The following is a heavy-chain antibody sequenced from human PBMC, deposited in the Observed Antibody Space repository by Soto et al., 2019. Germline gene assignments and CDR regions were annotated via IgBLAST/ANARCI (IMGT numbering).Heavy chain of an antibody. D-gene: IGHD3-10*02. J-gene: IGHJ4*02. CDR1: GGSISSGGYY. CDR2: IYYSGST. Sequence: TLSLTCTVSGGSISSGGYYWSWIRQHPGKGLEWIGYIYYSGSTYYNPSLKSRVTISVDTSKNQFSLKLSSVTAADTAVYYCASMFSEGCGVRPLVYVWGQGTLVIGSS. V-gene: IGHV4-31*03. CDR3: ASMFSEGCGVRPLVYV.